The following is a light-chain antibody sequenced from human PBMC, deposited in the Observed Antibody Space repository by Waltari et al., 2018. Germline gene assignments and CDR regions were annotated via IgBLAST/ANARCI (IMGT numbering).Light chain of an antibody. CDR3: QHYDTSPWA. Sequence: EIVLTQSPATLSLSPGERATLSCRASQSVSSYLAWYQQKPGQAPRLLIYDASNRATGIPARFSGSGSGTDFTLTISRLEPEDFAVYSCQHYDTSPWAFGQGTKVEVK. V-gene: IGKV3-11*01. J-gene: IGKJ1*01. CDR2: DAS. CDR1: QSVSSY.